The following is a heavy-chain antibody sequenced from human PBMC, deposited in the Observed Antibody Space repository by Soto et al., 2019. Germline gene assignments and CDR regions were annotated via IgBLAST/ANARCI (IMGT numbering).Heavy chain of an antibody. Sequence: GGFLRLSCAASGFTFSSYSMNWVRQAPGKGLEWVSSISSSSSYIYYADSVKGRFTISRDNAKNSLYLQMNSLRAEDTAVYYCARVSHILTGYYIAPPPGYYYYYMDVWGKGTTVTVSS. V-gene: IGHV3-21*01. CDR1: GFTFSSYS. J-gene: IGHJ6*03. D-gene: IGHD3-9*01. CDR2: ISSSSSYI. CDR3: ARVSHILTGYYIAPPPGYYYYYMDV.